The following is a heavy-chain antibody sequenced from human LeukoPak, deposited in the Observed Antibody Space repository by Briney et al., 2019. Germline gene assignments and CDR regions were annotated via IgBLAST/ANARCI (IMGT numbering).Heavy chain of an antibody. J-gene: IGHJ5*02. D-gene: IGHD3-3*01. Sequence: ESSQTLSLTCAVSGGSISSGGYSRSWLRQPPGKGLEWIGYIYHSGSTYYHPSLKSRVTISVDRSGNKFSLKLSSVTAADTAVYYWSRSLRITIFGSDCFGPRFDPWGQGTLVTVSS. CDR2: IYHSGST. CDR3: SRSLRITIFGSDCFGPRFDP. V-gene: IGHV4-30-2*01. CDR1: GGSISSGGYS.